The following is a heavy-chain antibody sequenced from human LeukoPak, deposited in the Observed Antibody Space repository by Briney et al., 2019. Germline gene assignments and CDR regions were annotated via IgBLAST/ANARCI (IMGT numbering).Heavy chain of an antibody. CDR3: ARGPPSGSYYYFDY. D-gene: IGHD1-26*01. V-gene: IGHV3-21*01. J-gene: IGHJ4*02. CDR1: GFTFSSYN. Sequence: GGSLRLSCAASGFTFSSYNMNWVRQAPGKGLEWVSSISSSSSYIYYADSVKGRFTISRDNAKNSLYLQMNSLRAEDTAVYYCARGPPSGSYYYFDYWGQGTLVTVSS. CDR2: ISSSSSYI.